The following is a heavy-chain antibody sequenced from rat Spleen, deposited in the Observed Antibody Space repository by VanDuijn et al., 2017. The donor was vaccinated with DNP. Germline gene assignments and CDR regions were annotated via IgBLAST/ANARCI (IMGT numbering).Heavy chain of an antibody. J-gene: IGHJ2*01. V-gene: IGHV5S23*01. CDR1: GFTFSNYA. CDR3: ARRGLGAVYYFDY. D-gene: IGHD5-1*01. Sequence: EVQLVESGGGLAQPGRSLKLSCAASGFTFSNYAMAWVRQAPTKGLEWVASMTNSGDSSYYRDSVRGRFTVSRDNAQRSLYLQMDSLRSEDTATYYCARRGLGAVYYFDYWGQGVMVTVSS. CDR2: MTNSGDSS.